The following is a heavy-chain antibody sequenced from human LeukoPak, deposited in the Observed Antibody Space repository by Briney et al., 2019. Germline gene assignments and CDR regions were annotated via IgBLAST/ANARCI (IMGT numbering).Heavy chain of an antibody. J-gene: IGHJ5*02. V-gene: IGHV4-59*11. CDR1: GASISSHY. CDR2: IYDRGST. CDR3: AKIEVGRFDP. Sequence: TSETLSLTCTVTGASISSHYWCWIRQTPGTGLEWIGDIYDRGSTTYNPSLKRRVSISVDTSRNQFSLNLRSVTAADTAVYYCAKIEVGRFDPWGQGTLVTVSS. D-gene: IGHD1-26*01.